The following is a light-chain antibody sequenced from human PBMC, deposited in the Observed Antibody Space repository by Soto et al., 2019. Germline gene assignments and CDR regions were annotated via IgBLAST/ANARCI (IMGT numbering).Light chain of an antibody. J-gene: IGKJ1*01. CDR2: WAS. CDR1: QSVLYSSNNENY. V-gene: IGKV4-1*01. CDR3: QQHYSTPET. Sequence: DIVMTQSPDSLAVSLGERATINCKSSQSVLYSSNNENYLAWYQQKPGQPPKLLIYWASTRESGVPDRFSGRGSGTDFTLTISSLQAEDVAVYYCQQHYSTPETFGQGTKVEIK.